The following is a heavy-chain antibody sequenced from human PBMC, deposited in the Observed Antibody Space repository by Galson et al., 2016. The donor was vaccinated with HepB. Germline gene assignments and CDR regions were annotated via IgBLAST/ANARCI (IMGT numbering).Heavy chain of an antibody. V-gene: IGHV3-53*01. J-gene: IGHJ4*02. CDR2: LYVSGKT. D-gene: IGHD2-21*01. CDR1: GFIVSSNY. Sequence: SLRLSCAASGFIVSSNYMNWVRQAPGNGLEWVSVLYVSGKTYYADSVKGRFTISRDNSKNILFLQMNSLRAEDTAVYYCARGWIREYSSGNGGGNGGDHWGQGTLVTVSS. CDR3: ARGWIREYSSGNGGGNGGDH.